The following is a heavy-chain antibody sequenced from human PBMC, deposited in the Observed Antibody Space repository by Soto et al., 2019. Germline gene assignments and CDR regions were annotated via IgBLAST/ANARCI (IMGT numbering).Heavy chain of an antibody. CDR3: VRARSTDSRPDY. CDR1: GFTFSLYS. V-gene: IGHV3-21*01. D-gene: IGHD3-22*01. J-gene: IGHJ4*02. CDR2: ITSSSSYI. Sequence: ESGGGLVKPGGSLRLSCAASGFTFSLYSMIWVRQAPGKGLEWVSSITSSSSYIYYADSLKGRFTISRDNAKNSLFLQLDSLRAEDTAMYFCVRARSTDSRPDYWGQGTLVTVSS.